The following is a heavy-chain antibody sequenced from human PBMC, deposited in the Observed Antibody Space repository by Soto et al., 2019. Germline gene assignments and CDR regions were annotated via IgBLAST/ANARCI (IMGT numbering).Heavy chain of an antibody. J-gene: IGHJ2*01. CDR1: GGSITNHY. CDR3: ARDYDVNTAVDYWYFDL. Sequence: QVQLQESGPRLVTPSETLTLTCSLSGGSITNHYWGWIRQPPGKGLEFIGRIYPSGRAHYNPSLQSRVTMSVDTSKNQFSLKVNSVTAADTAIYYCARDYDVNTAVDYWYFDLWGRGTLLTVSS. D-gene: IGHD5-18*01. CDR2: IYPSGRA. V-gene: IGHV4-4*07.